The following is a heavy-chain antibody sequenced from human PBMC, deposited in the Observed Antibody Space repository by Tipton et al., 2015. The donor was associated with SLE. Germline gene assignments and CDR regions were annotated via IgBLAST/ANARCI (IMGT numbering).Heavy chain of an antibody. CDR2: INPNSGGA. D-gene: IGHD3-9*01. CDR3: ARDYVPRFAWLPSDTFDI. V-gene: IGHV1-2*02. Sequence: QLVQSGAEVKRPGASVKVSCEASGYTFSGYYIHWVRQAPGQGLEWMGWINPNSGGAQSAPKFQGRVTMTTETSISTAYMELSSLMSDDTAVYYCARDYVPRFAWLPSDTFDIWGQGTMVTVSS. J-gene: IGHJ3*02. CDR1: GYTFSGYY.